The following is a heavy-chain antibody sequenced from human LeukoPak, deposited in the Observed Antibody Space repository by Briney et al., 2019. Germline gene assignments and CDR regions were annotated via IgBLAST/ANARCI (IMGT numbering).Heavy chain of an antibody. J-gene: IGHJ3*02. Sequence: PSETLSLTCALSGGSITDYYYNWVRQPPGKGLEWIGEINHSGSTTYNPSLKSRVIIAVDTSKNQFSLKLSSVTAADTAVYYCARDGLWIQNAFDIWGQGTMVTVSS. V-gene: IGHV4-34*01. CDR2: INHSGST. CDR3: ARDGLWIQNAFDI. CDR1: GGSITDYY. D-gene: IGHD5-18*01.